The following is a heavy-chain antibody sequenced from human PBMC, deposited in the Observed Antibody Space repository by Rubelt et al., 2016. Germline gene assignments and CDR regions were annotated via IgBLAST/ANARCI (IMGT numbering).Heavy chain of an antibody. CDR2: ISSSSSTI. D-gene: IGHD3-22*01. CDR3: ARAQAPYYYDSSGYEYGMDV. V-gene: IGHV3-48*02. Sequence: EVQLVESGGGLVQPGGSLRLSCAASGFTFSSYSMNWVRQAPGKGLEWVSYISSSSSTIYYADSVKGRFTISRDNAKNSLYLQMNSLRDEDTAVYYCARAQAPYYYDSSGYEYGMDVWGQGTTVTVSS. CDR1: GFTFSSYS. J-gene: IGHJ6*02.